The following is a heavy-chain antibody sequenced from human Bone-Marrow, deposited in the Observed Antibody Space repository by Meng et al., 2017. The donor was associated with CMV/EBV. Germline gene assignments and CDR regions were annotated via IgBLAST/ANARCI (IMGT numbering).Heavy chain of an antibody. CDR1: GFPFSTSL. D-gene: IGHD5-12*01. CDR3: ASSRYSASRMDK. Sequence: ASGFPFSTSLMHWVGQPPGKGLVCVSRIHSDGSITTYADSVKGLFTLSSDNAKNTLYLQMNSLRAEDTAVYYCASSRYSASRMDKWGQGTLVTVSS. V-gene: IGHV3-74*01. J-gene: IGHJ4*02. CDR2: IHSDGSIT.